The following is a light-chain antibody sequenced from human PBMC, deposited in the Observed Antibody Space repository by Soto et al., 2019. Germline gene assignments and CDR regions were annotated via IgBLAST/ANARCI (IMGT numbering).Light chain of an antibody. CDR1: QSVSSN. Sequence: EIVMTQSPATLSVSPGERATLSCRASQSVSSNLAWYQQKPGQAPRLPIYGASIRATGIPARFSGSGSGTEFTLTISSLQSGDFAVYYCQQYNNWRTFGQGTKV. J-gene: IGKJ1*01. CDR2: GAS. V-gene: IGKV3D-15*01. CDR3: QQYNNWRT.